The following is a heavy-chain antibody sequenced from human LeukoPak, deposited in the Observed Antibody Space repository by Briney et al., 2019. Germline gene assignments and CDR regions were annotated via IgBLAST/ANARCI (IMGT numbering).Heavy chain of an antibody. CDR2: IYYSGST. D-gene: IGHD3-10*01. J-gene: IGHJ4*02. CDR1: GGSISSGDYY. Sequence: SQTLSLTCTVSGGSISSGDYYWSWIRQPPGKGLEWIGYIYYSGSTYYNPSLRSRVTMSVDASKNQFSLKMSSVTAADTAVYYCASNYGSGSYHYFDYWGQGTLVTVSS. V-gene: IGHV4-30-4*01. CDR3: ASNYGSGSYHYFDY.